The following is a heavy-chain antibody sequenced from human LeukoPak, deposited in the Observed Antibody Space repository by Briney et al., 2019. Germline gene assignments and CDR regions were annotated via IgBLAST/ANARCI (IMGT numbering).Heavy chain of an antibody. J-gene: IGHJ5*02. V-gene: IGHV4-61*08. D-gene: IGHD6-13*01. CDR3: ARVPRIEAGATGDWFDP. CDR1: GGSISSGDYY. Sequence: SETLSLTCTVSGGSISSGDYYWSWIRQPPGKGLEWIGFIYYSGSTNYNPSLKNRVTISVDTSKNQFFLNLRSVTAADTAVYYCARVPRIEAGATGDWFDPWGQGTVVTVSS. CDR2: IYYSGST.